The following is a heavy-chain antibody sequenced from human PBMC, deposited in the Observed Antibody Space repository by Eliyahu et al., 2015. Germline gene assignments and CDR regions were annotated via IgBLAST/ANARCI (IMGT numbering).Heavy chain of an antibody. J-gene: IGHJ6*02. Sequence: QVQLVQSGAEVKKPGASVKVSCKASGYTFTSXGISWVRXAPGQGLEWMGWISAYNGNTNYAQKLQGRVTMTTDTSTSTAYMELRSLRSDDTAVYYCARDWGLVQLERRHGNYYYYGMDVWGQGTTVTVSS. V-gene: IGHV1-18*01. D-gene: IGHD1-1*01. CDR3: ARDWGLVQLERRHGNYYYYGMDV. CDR1: GYTFTSXG. CDR2: ISAYNGNT.